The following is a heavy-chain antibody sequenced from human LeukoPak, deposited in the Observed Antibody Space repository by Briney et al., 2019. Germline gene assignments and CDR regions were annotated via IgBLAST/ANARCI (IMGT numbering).Heavy chain of an antibody. V-gene: IGHV3-7*01. Sequence: TGGSLRLSCAASGFTFSSYWMSWVRQAPGKGLEWVANIKQDGSQTYYEGFVQGRFTISRDNAKNSMYLQMNSLRAEDTAVYFCATDGRSGKHDFDYWGQGTLVTVSS. CDR3: ATDGRSGKHDFDY. J-gene: IGHJ4*02. D-gene: IGHD3-10*01. CDR2: IKQDGSQT. CDR1: GFTFSSYW.